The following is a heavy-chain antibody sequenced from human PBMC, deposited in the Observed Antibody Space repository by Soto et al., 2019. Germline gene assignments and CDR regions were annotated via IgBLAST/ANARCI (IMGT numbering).Heavy chain of an antibody. CDR3: ARVKFTRGATRDY. CDR1: GFTFGSYW. J-gene: IGHJ4*02. Sequence: LRLSCAVSGFTFGSYWMSWVRQAPGKGLEWVANIKQDGSEKYYVDAVKGRFTVFRDSARNSLFLQMDSLRVEDTALYYCARVKFTRGATRDYWGKGTLVTVSS. CDR2: IKQDGSEK. V-gene: IGHV3-7*04. D-gene: IGHD3-10*01.